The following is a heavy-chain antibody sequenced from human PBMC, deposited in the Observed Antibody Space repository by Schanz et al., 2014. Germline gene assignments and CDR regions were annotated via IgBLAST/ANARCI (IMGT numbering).Heavy chain of an antibody. Sequence: QVQLVQSGAEVKKPGASVKVSCTASGYTFTSYDINWVRQAPGQGLEWLGWMNPNSGNPGFAQKFRGRVTMTADTSTSTAYMDLRSLRSDDTAHYYCVRVPSRDVSFDLWGRGTLVTVSS. CDR3: VRVPSRDVSFDL. D-gene: IGHD3-16*01. V-gene: IGHV1-8*01. J-gene: IGHJ2*01. CDR2: MNPNSGNP. CDR1: GYTFTSYD.